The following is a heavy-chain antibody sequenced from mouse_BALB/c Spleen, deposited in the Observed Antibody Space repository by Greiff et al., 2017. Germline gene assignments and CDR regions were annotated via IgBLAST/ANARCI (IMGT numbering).Heavy chain of an antibody. J-gene: IGHJ4*01. CDR1: GYTFTSYW. V-gene: IGHV1-5*01. CDR2: IYPGNSDT. CDR3: TGSETGSIGY. D-gene: IGHD4-1*01. Sequence: VQLQQSGTVLARPGASVKMSCKASGYTFTSYWMHWVKQRPGQGLEWIGAIYPGNSDTSYNQKFKVKAKLTAVTSTSAAYMELGSLTNEDSAVFYCTGSETGSIGYWGQGTSGTVST.